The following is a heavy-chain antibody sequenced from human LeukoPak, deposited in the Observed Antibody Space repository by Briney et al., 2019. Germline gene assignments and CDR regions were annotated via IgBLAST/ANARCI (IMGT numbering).Heavy chain of an antibody. CDR3: AKDRRSNYYYGMDV. Sequence: GRSLRLSCAASGFTFSSYGMHWVRQAPGKGLEWVAVISYDGSNKYYADSVKGRFTISRGNSKNTLYLQMNSLRAEDTAVYYCAKDRRSNYYYGMDVWGQGTTVTVSS. J-gene: IGHJ6*02. V-gene: IGHV3-30*18. CDR1: GFTFSSYG. CDR2: ISYDGSNK.